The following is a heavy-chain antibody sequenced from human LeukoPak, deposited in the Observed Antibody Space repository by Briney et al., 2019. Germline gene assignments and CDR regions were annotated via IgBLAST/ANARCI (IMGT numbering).Heavy chain of an antibody. CDR3: ARGFRRGGGFDP. V-gene: IGHV4-59*01. D-gene: IGHD3-10*01. Sequence: SETLSLTCTVSGGSISSYYWSWIRQPPGKGLEWIGYIYYSGSNNYNPSLKSRLTISVDTSKNQFSLKLSSVTAADTAVYYCARGFRRGGGFDPWGQGTLVTVSS. CDR1: GGSISSYY. J-gene: IGHJ5*02. CDR2: IYYSGSN.